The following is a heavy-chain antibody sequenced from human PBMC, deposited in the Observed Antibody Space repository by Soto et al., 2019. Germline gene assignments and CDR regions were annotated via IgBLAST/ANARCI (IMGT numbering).Heavy chain of an antibody. V-gene: IGHV3-48*01. Sequence: PGGSRRHSWAASAFTSRSNSMNGCRQLPGKGLKWVSYISSSSSTIYYADSVKGRFTISRDNAKNSLYLQMNSLRAEDTAVYYCAKTLTGYCYCPSGSYYYGIDVCGQGTTVPVS. CDR3: AKTLTGYCYCPSGSYYYGIDV. CDR2: ISSSSSTI. D-gene: IGHD5-18*01. J-gene: IGHJ6*02. CDR1: AFTSRSNS.